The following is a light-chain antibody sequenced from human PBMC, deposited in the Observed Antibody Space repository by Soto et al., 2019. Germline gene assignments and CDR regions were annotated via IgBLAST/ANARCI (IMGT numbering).Light chain of an antibody. Sequence: QSALTQPASVSGSPGQSIPISCTGTSSDVGSYSLVSWYQQHPGKAPKLMIYEGSKRPSGVSNRFSGSKSGNTASLTISGLQAEDEADYYCCSYAGSYVFGTGTKVTVL. CDR1: SSDVGSYSL. CDR3: CSYAGSYV. CDR2: EGS. J-gene: IGLJ1*01. V-gene: IGLV2-23*01.